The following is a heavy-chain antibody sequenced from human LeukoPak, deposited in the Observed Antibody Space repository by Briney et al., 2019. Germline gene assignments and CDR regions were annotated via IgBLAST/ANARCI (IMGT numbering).Heavy chain of an antibody. V-gene: IGHV3-53*01. Sequence: GGSLRLSCAASGFTFSGYDMNWVRQAPGKGLEWVSVIYSGGSTYYADSVKGRFTISRDNSRNTLYLQMNSLRAEDTAVYYCASARRPYYYGPGSYTDYWGQGTLVTVSS. CDR3: ASARRPYYYGPGSYTDY. D-gene: IGHD3-10*01. CDR1: GFTFSGYD. CDR2: IYSGGST. J-gene: IGHJ4*02.